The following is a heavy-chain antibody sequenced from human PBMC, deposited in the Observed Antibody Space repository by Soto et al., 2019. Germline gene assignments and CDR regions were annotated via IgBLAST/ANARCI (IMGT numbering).Heavy chain of an antibody. CDR1: SGSISSGDC. CDR3: ARGGFWRFDS. CDR2: VFHSRSA. V-gene: IGHV4-4*02. J-gene: IGHJ5*01. Sequence: QMQLQEPGPGLVKPSGTLSLTFVVSSGSISSGDCWTWLRQPPGKGLEWIGEVFHSRSAYYNPSLESRVTMSVDKPKNPVSLELTSVTAADTAMYFCARGGFWRFDSWGKGTLVTVSS. D-gene: IGHD1-1*01.